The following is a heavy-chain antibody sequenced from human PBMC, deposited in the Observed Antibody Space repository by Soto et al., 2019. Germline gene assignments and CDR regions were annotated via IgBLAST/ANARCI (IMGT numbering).Heavy chain of an antibody. CDR2: LTDDGKEK. Sequence: QVHLVESGGGVVQPGTSLRLSCVASGFTFSKYGMHWVRQAPGKGLEWVAILTDDGKEKYYADSVKGRFIISLDNSNNTLFLQMNTLSAEDTAVYYCAKVLFALKYYYGLDVWGQGTTVSVSS. V-gene: IGHV3-30*18. CDR1: GFTFSKYG. CDR3: AKVLFALKYYYGLDV. J-gene: IGHJ6*02. D-gene: IGHD3-16*01.